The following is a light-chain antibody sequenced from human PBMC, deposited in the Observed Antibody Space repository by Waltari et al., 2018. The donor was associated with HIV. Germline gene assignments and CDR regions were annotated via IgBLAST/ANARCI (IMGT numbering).Light chain of an antibody. J-gene: IGKJ2*01. CDR3: QQTYRTPPYT. Sequence: DIQVTQSPSSLSASVGDRVTIICRASQSIGSFLNWYQKKPGKAPKLLISGASSLQSGVPSRFSGWGSGTYFSLTITNLQSEDLASYYCQQTYRTPPYTFGQGTKLRI. CDR1: QSIGSF. CDR2: GAS. V-gene: IGKV1-39*01.